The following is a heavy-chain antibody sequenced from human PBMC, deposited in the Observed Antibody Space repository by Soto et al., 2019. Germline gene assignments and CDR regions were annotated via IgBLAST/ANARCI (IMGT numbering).Heavy chain of an antibody. Sequence: LETLSITCSVSGGSISGSYWSWIRQSPGKGLEWLGYVYYTGSTNYSPSLRSRVSISVDTSKNEFSLRLSSVTAADTAVYFCARSVAVPGAHIDYWGQGTQVTVSS. J-gene: IGHJ4*02. CDR2: VYYTGST. D-gene: IGHD6-19*01. CDR1: GGSISGSY. CDR3: ARSVAVPGAHIDY. V-gene: IGHV4-59*01.